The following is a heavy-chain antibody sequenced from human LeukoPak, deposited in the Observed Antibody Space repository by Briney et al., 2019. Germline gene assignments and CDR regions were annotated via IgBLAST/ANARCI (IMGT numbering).Heavy chain of an antibody. Sequence: SETLSHTCSVSVGSISSYYWTWIRQPPGKGLEWIGYRYYSGSTTYNPSLKSRVTISVDTSKSQFSLKLISVTAADTAIYYCARVRGDFETDWGQGTLVTVSS. CDR1: VGSISSYY. CDR3: ARVRGDFETD. V-gene: IGHV4-59*01. CDR2: RYYSGST. D-gene: IGHD3-16*01. J-gene: IGHJ1*01.